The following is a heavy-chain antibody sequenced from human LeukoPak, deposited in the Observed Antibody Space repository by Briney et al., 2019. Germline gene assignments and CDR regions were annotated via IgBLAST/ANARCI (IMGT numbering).Heavy chain of an antibody. V-gene: IGHV3-23*01. D-gene: IGHD6-6*01. CDR2: ISGSGGST. CDR1: GFTFSSYA. Sequence: GGSLRLSCAASGFTFSSYAMSWVRQAPGKGLEWVLAISGSGGSTYYADSVKGRFTISGDNSKNTLHLQMNSLRAEDTAVYYCEKDVVLSIAARRTPHAFDIWGQGTMVTVSS. J-gene: IGHJ3*02. CDR3: EKDVVLSIAARRTPHAFDI.